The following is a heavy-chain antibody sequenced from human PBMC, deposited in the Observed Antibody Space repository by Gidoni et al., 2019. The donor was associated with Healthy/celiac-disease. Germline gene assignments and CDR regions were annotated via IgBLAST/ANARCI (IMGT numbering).Heavy chain of an antibody. J-gene: IGHJ3*02. D-gene: IGHD3-22*01. Sequence: EVQLVESGGGWVQPGGSLRLSCAASGFTFSSYSMNWVRQAPGKGLEWVSYISSSSSTIYYADSVKGRFTISRDNAKNSLYLQMNSLRAEDTAVYYCARRYYYDSSGYIHDAFDIWGQGTMVTVSS. V-gene: IGHV3-48*01. CDR2: ISSSSSTI. CDR3: ARRYYYDSSGYIHDAFDI. CDR1: GFTFSSYS.